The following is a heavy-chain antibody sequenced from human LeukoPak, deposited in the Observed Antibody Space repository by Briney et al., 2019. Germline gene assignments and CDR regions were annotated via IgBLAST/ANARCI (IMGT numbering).Heavy chain of an antibody. J-gene: IGHJ4*02. V-gene: IGHV4-59*06. CDR2: IYYSGST. D-gene: IGHD3-22*01. CDR3: ARAESTYYYDSSGPYFDY. CDR1: GGSISRHY. Sequence: SETLSLTCTVSGGSISRHYWSWIRQHPGKGLEWIGYIYYSGSTYYNPSLKSRVTISVDTSKNQFSLKLSSVSAADTAVYYCARAESTYYYDSSGPYFDYWGQGTLVTVSS.